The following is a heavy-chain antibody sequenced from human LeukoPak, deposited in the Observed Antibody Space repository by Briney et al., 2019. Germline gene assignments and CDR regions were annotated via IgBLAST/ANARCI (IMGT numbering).Heavy chain of an antibody. Sequence: SETLSLTCVVSGGSLSTHHWSWIRQSPARGLEWIGYISDSGSTNYNPSLKSRVTISVDTSKNQFSLMLSSVTAADTAVYYCARGYDSSAYYPFNYWGQGTLVTVSS. CDR1: GGSLSTHH. D-gene: IGHD3-22*01. CDR3: ARGYDSSAYYPFNY. J-gene: IGHJ4*02. V-gene: IGHV4-59*11. CDR2: ISDSGST.